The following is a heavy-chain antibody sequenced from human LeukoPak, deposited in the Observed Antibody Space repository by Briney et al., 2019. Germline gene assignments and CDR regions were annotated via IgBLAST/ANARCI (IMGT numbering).Heavy chain of an antibody. J-gene: IGHJ6*02. Sequence: GGSLRLSCSASGFTFSKYAMHWVRQAPGKGLEWVSALSGSDGRTFYADSVKGRFTISRDNSKNTLYLQMNSLRAEDTAVYYCARDSLNYDFWSGYYWMGPPLYGMDVWGQGTTVTVSS. D-gene: IGHD3-3*01. V-gene: IGHV3-23*01. CDR2: LSGSDGRT. CDR1: GFTFSKYA. CDR3: ARDSLNYDFWSGYYWMGPPLYGMDV.